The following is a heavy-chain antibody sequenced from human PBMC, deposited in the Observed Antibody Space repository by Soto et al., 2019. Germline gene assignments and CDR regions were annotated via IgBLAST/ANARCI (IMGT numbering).Heavy chain of an antibody. CDR3: IYRRQLYAYHGLDV. D-gene: IGHD3-16*01. CDR1: GFSLTSGGVG. Sequence: SGPTLVNPTQTLTLTCTFSGFSLTSGGVGVGWIRQPPGRSLEWLAAIYWNEDSRLSPSLESRLTITNDTSKNQVVLIMTNMDPVDTATYYCIYRRQLYAYHGLDVWGQGTTVTVSS. V-gene: IGHV2-5*01. CDR2: IYWNEDS. J-gene: IGHJ6*02.